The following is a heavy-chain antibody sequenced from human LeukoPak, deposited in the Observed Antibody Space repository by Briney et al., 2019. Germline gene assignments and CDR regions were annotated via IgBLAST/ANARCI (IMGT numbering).Heavy chain of an antibody. D-gene: IGHD3-10*01. Sequence: GGSLRLSCTASGFTFGDYAMTWVRQAPGKGLEWVSSISSSSSYIYYADSVKGRFTISRDNAKNSLYLQMNSLRAEDTAVYYCARDLVVRGVILAFDIWGQGTMVTVSS. CDR3: ARDLVVRGVILAFDI. CDR2: ISSSSSYI. J-gene: IGHJ3*02. CDR1: GFTFGDYA. V-gene: IGHV3-21*01.